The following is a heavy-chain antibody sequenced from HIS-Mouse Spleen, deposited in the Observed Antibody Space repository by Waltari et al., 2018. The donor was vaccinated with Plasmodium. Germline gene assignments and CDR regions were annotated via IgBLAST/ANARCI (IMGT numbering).Heavy chain of an antibody. CDR1: GYPFTGYY. Sequence: QVQLVQSGAEVKKPGASVTVSCKASGYPFTGYYMHWVRPAHGQGLEWMGWINPNSGGTNYAQKVQGRVTMTRDTSISTAYMELSRLRSDDTAVYYCARVLGYKAAAGTFVEYFQHWGQGTLVTVSS. CDR2: INPNSGGT. J-gene: IGHJ1*01. CDR3: ARVLGYKAAAGTFVEYFQH. D-gene: IGHD6-13*01. V-gene: IGHV1-2*02.